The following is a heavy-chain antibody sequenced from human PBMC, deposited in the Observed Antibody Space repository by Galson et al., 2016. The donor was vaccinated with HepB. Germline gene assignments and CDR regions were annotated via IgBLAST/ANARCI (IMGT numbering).Heavy chain of an antibody. D-gene: IGHD1-26*01. CDR3: ARDRRVGPTPTSLNY. Sequence: SLRLSCAASGFTFSRFGMHWVRQAPGKGLESVAVIWFDGRGAYYGDSVKGRFTISKDNSNNMLYLQMNSLRVEDTALYYCARDRRVGPTPTSLNYWGQGTLVTVSS. CDR1: GFTFSRFG. J-gene: IGHJ4*02. CDR2: IWFDGRGA. V-gene: IGHV3-33*01.